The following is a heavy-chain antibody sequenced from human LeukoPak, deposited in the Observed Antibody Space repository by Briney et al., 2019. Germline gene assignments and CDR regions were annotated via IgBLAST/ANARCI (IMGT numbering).Heavy chain of an antibody. V-gene: IGHV3-33*01. CDR1: GFTFSSYG. Sequence: GGSLRLSCAASGFTFSSYGMHWVRQAPGKGLEWVAVIRYDGSEKYYGDSVKGRFTISRDNSKNTVHLQMHSLRAEDTAVYYCARDGGSYGDYYDSWGQGTLVTVSS. D-gene: IGHD1-26*01. J-gene: IGHJ4*02. CDR3: ARDGGSYGDYYDS. CDR2: IRYDGSEK.